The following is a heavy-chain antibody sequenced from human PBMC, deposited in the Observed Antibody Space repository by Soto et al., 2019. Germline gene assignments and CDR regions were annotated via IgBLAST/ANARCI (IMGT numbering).Heavy chain of an antibody. CDR3: AKDSRIVVVTAPYDS. Sequence: QVQLVESGGGVVQPGRSLRLSCAASGFTFSSYGMHWVRQAPGKGLEWVAVISYDGSNKYYADSVKGRFTISRDNSKNTLSMQMNRLRAEDTAVYYCAKDSRIVVVTAPYDSWGQGTLVTVSS. CDR2: ISYDGSNK. J-gene: IGHJ4*02. CDR1: GFTFSSYG. D-gene: IGHD2-21*02. V-gene: IGHV3-30*18.